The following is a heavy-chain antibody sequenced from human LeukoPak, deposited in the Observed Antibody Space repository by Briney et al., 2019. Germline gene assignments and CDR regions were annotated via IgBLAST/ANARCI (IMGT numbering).Heavy chain of an antibody. V-gene: IGHV4-34*01. CDR3: ARHGDTMVRGVPKENDY. J-gene: IGHJ4*02. CDR1: GGSFSGYY. Sequence: PSETLSLTCAVYGGSFSGYYWSWIRQPPGKGLEWIGEINHSGSTNYNPSLKSRVTVSVDSSKTQSSLRLSSVTAADTAVYYCARHGDTMVRGVPKENDYWGQGTLVTVSS. D-gene: IGHD3-10*01. CDR2: INHSGST.